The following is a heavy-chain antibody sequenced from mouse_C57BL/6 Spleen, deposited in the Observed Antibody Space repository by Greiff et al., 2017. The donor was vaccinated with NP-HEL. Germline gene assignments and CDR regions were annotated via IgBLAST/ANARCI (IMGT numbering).Heavy chain of an antibody. CDR1: GYTFTSYW. CDR3: ALCYYAMDY. CDR2: IDPSDSYT. V-gene: IGHV1-59*01. J-gene: IGHJ4*01. D-gene: IGHD6-5*01. Sequence: QVQLQQPGAELVRPGTSVKLSCKASGYTFTSYWMHWVKQRPGQGLEGIGVIDPSDSYTNYNQKFKGKATLTVDTSSSTAYMQLSSLTSEDSAVYYCALCYYAMDYWGQGTSVTVSS.